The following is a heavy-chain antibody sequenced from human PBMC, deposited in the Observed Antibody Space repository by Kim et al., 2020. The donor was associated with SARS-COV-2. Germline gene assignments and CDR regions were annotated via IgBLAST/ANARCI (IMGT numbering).Heavy chain of an antibody. CDR1: GFTFSSYG. Sequence: GGSLRLSCAASGFTFSSYGMHWVRQAPGKGLEWVAVISYDGSNKYYADSVKGRFTISRDNSKNTLYLQMNSLRAEDTAVYYCAKVYRPGYGDYSFNYWGQGTLVTVSS. V-gene: IGHV3-30*18. J-gene: IGHJ4*02. CDR2: ISYDGSNK. D-gene: IGHD4-17*01. CDR3: AKVYRPGYGDYSFNY.